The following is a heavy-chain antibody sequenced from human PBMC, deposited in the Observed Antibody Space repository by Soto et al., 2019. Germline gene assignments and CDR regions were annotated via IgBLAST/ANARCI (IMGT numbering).Heavy chain of an antibody. Sequence: QVQLVQSGAELKKPGASVKLSCTASGYTFTDYVIHWVRQAPGQGLEWLGWINPGNGNTIYSQHFQGRLTITRDTPATTAYMELGALRSEDMAVYFCARGGWGSSGFYQLITWGQGTLVTVSS. J-gene: IGHJ5*02. V-gene: IGHV1-3*01. CDR1: GYTFTDYV. D-gene: IGHD6-19*01. CDR3: ARGGWGSSGFYQLIT. CDR2: INPGNGNT.